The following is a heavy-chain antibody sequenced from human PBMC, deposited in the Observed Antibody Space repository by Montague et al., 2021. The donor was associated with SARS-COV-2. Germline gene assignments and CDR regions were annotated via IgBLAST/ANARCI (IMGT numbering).Heavy chain of an antibody. CDR3: SRQIPLRTHIVVVTALLGGAFDT. V-gene: IGHV4-59*08. J-gene: IGHJ3*02. CDR1: GGSISSYY. CDR2: IYYSGST. D-gene: IGHD2-21*02. Sequence: SETLSLTCTVSGGSISSYYWSWIRQPPGKGLEWIGFIYYSGSTNYNPSLKSRVTISIDTSKNQFSLKLSSVTAADTAVYYCSRQIPLRTHIVVVTALLGGAFDTWGQGTMVTVSS.